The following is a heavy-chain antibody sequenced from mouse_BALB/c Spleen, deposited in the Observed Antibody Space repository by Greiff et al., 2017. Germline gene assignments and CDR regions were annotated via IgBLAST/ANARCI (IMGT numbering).Heavy chain of an antibody. J-gene: IGHJ2*01. V-gene: IGHV1-39*01. Sequence: VQLQQTGPELVKPGASVKISCKASGYSFTDYIMLWVKQSHGKSLEWIGNINPYYGSTSYNLKFKGKATLTVDKSSSTAYMQLNSLTSEDSAVYYCARRWYYGNYPYFDYWGQGTTLTVSS. CDR2: INPYYGST. CDR1: GYSFTDYI. CDR3: ARRWYYGNYPYFDY. D-gene: IGHD2-1*01.